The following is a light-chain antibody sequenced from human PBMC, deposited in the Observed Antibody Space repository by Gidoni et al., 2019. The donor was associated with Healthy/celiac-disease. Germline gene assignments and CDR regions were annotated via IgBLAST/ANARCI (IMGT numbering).Light chain of an antibody. Sequence: EFVLTQSPGTLSLSPGESATLSCRASQSVSSSYLAWYQQKPGQAPRLLIYGASSRATGIPDRFSGSGSGTDFTLTISRLEPEDFAVYYCQQYGSAPRTFGQGTKLEIK. J-gene: IGKJ2*02. V-gene: IGKV3-20*01. CDR1: QSVSSSY. CDR3: QQYGSAPRT. CDR2: GAS.